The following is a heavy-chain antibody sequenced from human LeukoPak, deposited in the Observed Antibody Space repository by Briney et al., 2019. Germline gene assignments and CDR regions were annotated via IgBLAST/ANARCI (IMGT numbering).Heavy chain of an antibody. D-gene: IGHD2-8*01. CDR1: GYTFTGYY. J-gene: IGHJ6*03. Sequence: ASVKVSCKASGYTFTGYYMHWVRQAPGQGLEWMGWINPHSGVTKYAQKFQGRVTVTRDTSISSASMEVSSLRSADTAVYYCARGGLRVMVYRLYYMDVWGKGTTVTVSS. CDR3: ARGGLRVMVYRLYYMDV. CDR2: INPHSGVT. V-gene: IGHV1-2*02.